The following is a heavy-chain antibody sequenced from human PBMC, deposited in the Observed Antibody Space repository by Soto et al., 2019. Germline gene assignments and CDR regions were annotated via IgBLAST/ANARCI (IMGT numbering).Heavy chain of an antibody. CDR2: IGASGANT. D-gene: IGHD5-18*01. J-gene: IGHJ6*02. Sequence: LRLSCAASGFTFSSYDMSWVRQAPGKGLEWVSAIGASGANTYYADSVKGRFTISRDNSKNTLYLQMNSLRAEDTAVYYCVNRGTSMVMRYYYGMDVWGQGTTVTVSS. V-gene: IGHV3-23*01. CDR3: VNRGTSMVMRYYYGMDV. CDR1: GFTFSSYD.